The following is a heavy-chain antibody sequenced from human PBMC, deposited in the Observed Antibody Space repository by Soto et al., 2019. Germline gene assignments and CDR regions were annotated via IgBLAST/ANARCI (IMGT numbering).Heavy chain of an antibody. V-gene: IGHV5-51*01. Sequence: PGESLKISCKGSGYSFTSYWIAWVRQMRGKGLEWMGIIYPGDSETRYSPSFQGQVTISADKSIRTAYLQWSSLKASDTAMYYCARSGYYCSGGSCYSPYYYYGMDVWGQGTTVTVSS. CDR3: ARSGYYCSGGSCYSPYYYYGMDV. D-gene: IGHD2-15*01. J-gene: IGHJ6*02. CDR1: GYSFTSYW. CDR2: IYPGDSET.